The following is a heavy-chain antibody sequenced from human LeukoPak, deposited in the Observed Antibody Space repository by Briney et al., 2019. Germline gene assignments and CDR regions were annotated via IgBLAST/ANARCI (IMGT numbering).Heavy chain of an antibody. J-gene: IGHJ4*02. D-gene: IGHD4-17*01. CDR3: ARVKGYGDYVFY. Sequence: ASVKVSCKASGYTFTSYGIGWVRQAPGQGLEWMGWISAYNGNTNYAQKLQGRVTMTTDTSTTTAYMELRSLRSDDTAVYYCARVKGYGDYVFYWGQGTLVTVSS. CDR2: ISAYNGNT. CDR1: GYTFTSYG. V-gene: IGHV1-18*01.